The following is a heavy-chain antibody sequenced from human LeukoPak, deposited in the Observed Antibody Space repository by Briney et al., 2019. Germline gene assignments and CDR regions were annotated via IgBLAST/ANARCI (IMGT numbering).Heavy chain of an antibody. Sequence: PGGSLRLSRATSGFTFSSYAMSWVRQAPGMGLEWVSGISGSGGSTYFADPVKGRFTISRDNSKSTLYLQMNSLRAEDTAVYYCAKDQESSGYPTNFAYWGQGTLVTVSS. V-gene: IGHV3-23*01. CDR1: GFTFSSYA. CDR2: ISGSGGST. D-gene: IGHD6-19*01. J-gene: IGHJ4*02. CDR3: AKDQESSGYPTNFAY.